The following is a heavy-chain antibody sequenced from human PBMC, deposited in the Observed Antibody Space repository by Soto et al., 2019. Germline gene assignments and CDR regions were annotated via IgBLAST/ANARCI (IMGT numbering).Heavy chain of an antibody. CDR1: GGTFSSYA. Sequence: SVKVSCKASGGTFSSYAISWVRQAPGQGLEWMGGIIPIFGTANYAQKFQGRVTITADESTSTAYMELSSLRSEDTAVYYCASLHYSSNCEFDNRGQGTLVTISS. CDR3: ASLHYSSNCEFDN. CDR2: IIPIFGTA. D-gene: IGHD6-13*01. V-gene: IGHV1-69*13. J-gene: IGHJ4*02.